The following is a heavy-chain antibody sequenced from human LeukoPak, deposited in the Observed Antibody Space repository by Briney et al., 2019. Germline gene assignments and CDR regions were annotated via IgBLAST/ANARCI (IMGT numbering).Heavy chain of an antibody. D-gene: IGHD6-19*01. J-gene: IGHJ3*02. CDR1: GFTISSYY. CDR3: ARHGLGDRSSMAVAKDAFDI. Sequence: SETLSLTCTVSGFTISSYYWSWIRQPPGKGLEWVGYIYYSGSTKYNPSLKSRVTISVDTSKNQFSLKLSSVTAADTAVYYCARHGLGDRSSMAVAKDAFDIWGQGTMVTVSS. CDR2: IYYSGST. V-gene: IGHV4-59*08.